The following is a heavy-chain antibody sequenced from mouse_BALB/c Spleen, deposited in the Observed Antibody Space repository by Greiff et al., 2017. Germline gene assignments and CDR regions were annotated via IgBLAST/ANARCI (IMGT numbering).Heavy chain of an antibody. CDR2: INSNGGST. Sequence: EVKLMESGGGLVQPGGSLKLSCAASGFTFSSYGMSWVRQTPDKRLELVATINSNGGSTYYPDSVKGRFTISRDNAKNTLYLQMSSLKSEDTAMYYCASGVYYYGSSPFAYWGQGTLVTVSA. J-gene: IGHJ3*01. CDR1: GFTFSSYG. V-gene: IGHV5-6-3*01. CDR3: ASGVYYYGSSPFAY. D-gene: IGHD1-1*01.